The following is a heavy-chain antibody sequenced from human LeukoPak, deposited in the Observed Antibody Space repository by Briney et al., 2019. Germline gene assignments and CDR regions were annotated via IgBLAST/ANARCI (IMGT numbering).Heavy chain of an antibody. CDR1: GFTFSSYS. Sequence: GGSLRLSCAASGFTFSSYSMNWVRQAPGKGLEWVSSISSSSSYIYYADSVKGRFTISRDNAKNSLYLQMNSLRAEDTAVYYCARDLKYYSSGWCPFEYWGQGTLVTVPS. V-gene: IGHV3-21*01. J-gene: IGHJ4*02. CDR2: ISSSSSYI. D-gene: IGHD6-19*01. CDR3: ARDLKYYSSGWCPFEY.